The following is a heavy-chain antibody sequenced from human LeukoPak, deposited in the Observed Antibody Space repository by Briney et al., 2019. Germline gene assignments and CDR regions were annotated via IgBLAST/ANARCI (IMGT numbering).Heavy chain of an antibody. CDR2: ISGSGGST. J-gene: IGHJ1*01. CDR1: GFTFSSYA. D-gene: IGHD3-22*01. V-gene: IGHV3-23*01. CDR3: AKVSYYGSSGYYPTEYFQH. Sequence: GGSLRLSCAASGFTFSSYAMSWVRQAPGKGLEWVSAISGSGGSTYYADSVKGRFTISRDNSKNTLYLQMNSLRAEDTAVYYCAKVSYYGSSGYYPTEYFQHWGQGTLVTVSS.